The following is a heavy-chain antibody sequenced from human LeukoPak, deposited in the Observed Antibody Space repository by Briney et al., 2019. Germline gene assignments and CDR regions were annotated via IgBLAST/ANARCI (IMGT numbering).Heavy chain of an antibody. CDR2: IESNGNVR. J-gene: IGHJ4*02. CDR1: GFSVSNYG. D-gene: IGHD3-3*01. CDR3: AKDFWRDSPD. V-gene: IGHV3-30*02. Sequence: GGSLRLSCAVSGFSVSNYGMHWVRQAPGKGLEWVSFIESNGNVRYYADSAKGRFTISRDNSKNTLYLQMNSLRAEDTALYYCAKDFWRDSPDWGQGTLVTVSS.